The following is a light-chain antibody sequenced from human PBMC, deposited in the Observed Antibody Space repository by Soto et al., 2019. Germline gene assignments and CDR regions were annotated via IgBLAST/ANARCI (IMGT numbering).Light chain of an antibody. CDR1: SSNIASNA. CDR3: AAWDDSLNGGV. CDR2: SDN. V-gene: IGLV1-44*01. J-gene: IGLJ3*02. Sequence: QSVLTQPPSASGAPGQRVTISCSGSSSNIASNAVNWYQQLPGTAPKVLFYSDNHRPSGVPDRFSASKSGTSASLAISGLQSEDEADYYCAAWDDSLNGGVFGGGTKLTVL.